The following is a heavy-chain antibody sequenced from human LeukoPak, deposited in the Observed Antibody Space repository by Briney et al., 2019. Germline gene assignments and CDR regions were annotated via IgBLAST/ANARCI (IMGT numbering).Heavy chain of an antibody. J-gene: IGHJ4*02. CDR2: INPSGGST. D-gene: IGHD2-15*01. CDR1: GYTFTSYY. V-gene: IGHV1-46*01. Sequence: GASVKVSCKASGYTFTSYYMHWVRQAPGQGFEWMGIINPSGGSTSYAQKFQGRVTMTRDTSTSTVYMELSSLRSEDTAVYYCARDQGWYNFDYWGQGTLVTVSS. CDR3: ARDQGWYNFDY.